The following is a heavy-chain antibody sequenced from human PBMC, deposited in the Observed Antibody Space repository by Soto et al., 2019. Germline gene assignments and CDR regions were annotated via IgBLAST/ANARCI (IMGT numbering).Heavy chain of an antibody. D-gene: IGHD3-22*01. CDR1: GFTFSHYA. V-gene: IGHV3-30-3*01. CDR2: VSYDGTKQ. J-gene: IGHJ4*02. CDR3: ARDRVYYYDSSGYYNFDF. Sequence: QVQLVESGGGVVQPGRSLRVSCAASGFTFSHYAMHWVRQAPGKGLEWVAVVSYDGTKQFYADSLKGRFTISRDSSKSTLYLQMHNLRDEDTAVYYCARDRVYYYDSSGYYNFDFWGQGTLVTVSS.